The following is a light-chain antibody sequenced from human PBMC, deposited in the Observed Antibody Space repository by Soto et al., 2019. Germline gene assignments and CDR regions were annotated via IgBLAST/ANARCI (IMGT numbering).Light chain of an antibody. Sequence: DIRVSQSPASLSASVGDRVTITCRASQSISTYLNRYQQKPGQAPKLLIYPASTLHSGVPSRFSGSGSGTDFTLTISRLQPEDFATYYCQQSYSTPLTFGQGTRLEIK. CDR2: PAS. J-gene: IGKJ5*01. V-gene: IGKV1-39*01. CDR3: QQSYSTPLT. CDR1: QSISTY.